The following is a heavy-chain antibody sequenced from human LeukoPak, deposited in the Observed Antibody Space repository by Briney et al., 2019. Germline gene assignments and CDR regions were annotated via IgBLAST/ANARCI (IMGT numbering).Heavy chain of an antibody. V-gene: IGHV3-48*03. J-gene: IGHJ3*02. CDR2: ISSSGSTI. CDR1: GFTFSSYE. D-gene: IGHD2-15*01. Sequence: GGSLRLSCAASGFTFSSYEMNWVRQAPGKGLEWVSYISSSGSTIYYADSVKGRFTISRDNAKNSLYLQMNSLRAKDTAVYYCARGNCSGGSCYFRPYGAFDIWGQGTMVTVSS. CDR3: ARGNCSGGSCYFRPYGAFDI.